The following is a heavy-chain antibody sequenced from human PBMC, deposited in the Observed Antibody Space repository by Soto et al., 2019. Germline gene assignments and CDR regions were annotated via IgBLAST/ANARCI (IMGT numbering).Heavy chain of an antibody. CDR3: ARSPQELWFGEDDYNWFDP. V-gene: IGHV4-59*01. Sequence: SETLSLTCTVSGGSISSYYWSWIRQPPGKGLEWIGYIYYSGSTNYNPSLKSRVTISVDTSKNQFSLKLSSVTAADTAVYYCARSPQELWFGEDDYNWFDPWGQGTLVTVSS. J-gene: IGHJ5*02. CDR1: GGSISSYY. D-gene: IGHD3-10*01. CDR2: IYYSGST.